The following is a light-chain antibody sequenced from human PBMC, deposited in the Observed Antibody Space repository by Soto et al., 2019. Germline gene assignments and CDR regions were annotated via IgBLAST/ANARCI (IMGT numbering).Light chain of an antibody. CDR1: ISNIGSNY. Sequence: QSVLTQQPSACGTPGQRVTISCSGSISNIGSNYVYWYQQLPGTAPKLLIYSNNQRPSGVPDRFYGSKSGTSASLAISGLRSEDEADYYCAAWDDSLSGYVFGTGTKVTVL. CDR2: SNN. V-gene: IGLV1-47*02. J-gene: IGLJ1*01. CDR3: AAWDDSLSGYV.